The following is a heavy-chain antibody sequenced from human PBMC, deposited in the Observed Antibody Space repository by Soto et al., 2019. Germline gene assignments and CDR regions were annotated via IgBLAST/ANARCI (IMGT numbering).Heavy chain of an antibody. CDR1: GCSISSYY. D-gene: IGHD2-15*01. CDR3: AREEVGYCSGGRCYYYVMDV. V-gene: IGHV4-4*07. CDR2: IYTSGNT. Sequence: SETLSLTCPVSGCSISSYYWSWIRQPAGKGLEWIGRIYTSGNTNYNPSLKSRVTMSVDTSKNQFSLKLSSVTAADTAVYYCAREEVGYCSGGRCYYYVMDVWGQGTTVTV. J-gene: IGHJ6*02.